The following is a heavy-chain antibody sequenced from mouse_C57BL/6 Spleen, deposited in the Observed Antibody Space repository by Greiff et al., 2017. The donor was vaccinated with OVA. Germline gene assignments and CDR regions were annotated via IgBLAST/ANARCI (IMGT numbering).Heavy chain of an antibody. V-gene: IGHV10-3*01. J-gene: IGHJ3*01. Sequence: EVQLVESGGGLVQPKGSLKLSCAASGFTFNTYAMHWVRQAPGKGLEWVARIRSKSSNYATYYADSVKDRFTISRDDSQSMLYLQMNNLKTEDTAMYYCVREDLAYYYGSSPFAYWGQGTLVTVSA. CDR1: GFTFNTYA. CDR3: VREDLAYYYGSSPFAY. D-gene: IGHD1-1*01. CDR2: IRSKSSNYAT.